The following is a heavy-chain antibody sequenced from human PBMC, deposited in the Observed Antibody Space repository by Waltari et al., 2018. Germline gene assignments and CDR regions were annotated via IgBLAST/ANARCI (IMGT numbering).Heavy chain of an antibody. J-gene: IGHJ3*02. V-gene: IGHV4-59*01. Sequence: QVQLQESGPGLVKPSETLSLTCTVSGGSISSYYWIWIRQPPGKGLEWIGYIYYSGSTNYNPSLKSRVTISVDTSKNQFSLKLSSVTAADTAVYYCARVPARITIFGVAGGAFDIWGQGTMVTVSS. CDR3: ARVPARITIFGVAGGAFDI. D-gene: IGHD3-3*01. CDR1: GGSISSYY. CDR2: IYYSGST.